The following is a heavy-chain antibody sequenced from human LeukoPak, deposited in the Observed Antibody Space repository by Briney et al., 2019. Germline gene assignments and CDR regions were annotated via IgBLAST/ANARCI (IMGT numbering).Heavy chain of an antibody. V-gene: IGHV3-7*03. D-gene: IGHD2-15*01. Sequence: QPGGSLRLSCAASGFTFSSYWMSWVRQAPGKGLEWVANIKQDGSEKYYVDSVKGRFTISRDNAKNSLYLQMNSLRAEDTALYYCAKDIAGFLPSRRGYCSGGSCYSDYGMDVWGQGTTVTVSS. J-gene: IGHJ6*02. CDR2: IKQDGSEK. CDR1: GFTFSSYW. CDR3: AKDIAGFLPSRRGYCSGGSCYSDYGMDV.